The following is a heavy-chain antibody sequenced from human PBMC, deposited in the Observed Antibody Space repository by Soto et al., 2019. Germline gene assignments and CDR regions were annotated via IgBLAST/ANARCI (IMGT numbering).Heavy chain of an antibody. J-gene: IGHJ4*02. Sequence: PGGSLRLSCAASGFTFSSYSMNWVRQAPGKGLEWVSSISSSSSYIYYADSVKGRFAISRDNAKNSLYLQMDSLRDEDTAVYYCVRNFNYYDLIGPTTGGQGTPVTVPS. V-gene: IGHV3-21*01. CDR2: ISSSSSYI. CDR1: GFTFSSYS. D-gene: IGHD3-22*01. CDR3: VRNFNYYDLIGPTT.